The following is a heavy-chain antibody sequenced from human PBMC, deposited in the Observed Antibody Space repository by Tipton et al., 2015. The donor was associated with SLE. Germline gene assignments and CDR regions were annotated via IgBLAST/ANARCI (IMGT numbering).Heavy chain of an antibody. D-gene: IGHD6-19*01. V-gene: IGHV4-38-2*02. CDR2: IFHTGTT. CDR1: GDSLISDYF. J-gene: IGHJ3*01. CDR3: AREKENTGWFWLNAFDV. Sequence: TLSLTCAVSGDSLISDYFWGWIRQPPGKGLEWIGNIFHTGTTYSTPSLKSRITISVATSNNQFSLRLRSVTAADTAIYYCAREKENTGWFWLNAFDVWGRGTLVTVS.